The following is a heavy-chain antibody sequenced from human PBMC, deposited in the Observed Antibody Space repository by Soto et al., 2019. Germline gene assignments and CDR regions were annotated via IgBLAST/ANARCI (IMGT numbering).Heavy chain of an antibody. J-gene: IGHJ5*02. CDR1: GYTFNTFW. D-gene: IGHD2-2*01. V-gene: IGHV5-10-1*01. CDR2: IDPRDSYV. CDR3: ARLYCTTSTCDSWFDT. Sequence: PGESLKISFTGLGYTFNTFWISWVRQMPGKGLEWMGRIDPRDSYVNYSPSFQGHVTISADKSINTAYLQWGSLKASDTAMYYCARLYCTTSTCDSWFDTWGQGTPVTVSS.